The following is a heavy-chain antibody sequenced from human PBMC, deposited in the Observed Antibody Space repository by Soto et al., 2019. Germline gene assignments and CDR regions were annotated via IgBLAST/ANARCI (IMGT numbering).Heavy chain of an antibody. J-gene: IGHJ6*02. CDR1: DGSISSGGYY. D-gene: IGHD2-2*01. CDR3: ARDRISSTSLPGAYYYGMDV. CDR2: IYYSGST. V-gene: IGHV4-31*03. Sequence: SETLSLTCTVSDGSISSGGYYWSWIRQHPGKGLEWIGYIYYSGSTYYNPSLKSRVTISVDTSKNQFSLKLSSVTAADTAVYYCARDRISSTSLPGAYYYGMDVWGQGTTVTVSS.